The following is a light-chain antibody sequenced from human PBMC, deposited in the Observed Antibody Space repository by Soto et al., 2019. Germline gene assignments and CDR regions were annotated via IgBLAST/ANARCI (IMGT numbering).Light chain of an antibody. J-gene: IGKJ2*01. Sequence: EIVMTQSPATLSVSPGEGATLSCKASQSVSTNLAWYQQKPGQAPRLLIHGASSRATGVPDRFRGSGSGTDFTLAISSLQSEDFAVYYCQQYNTWPPYTFGPGTKLEMK. V-gene: IGKV3-15*01. CDR1: QSVSTN. CDR3: QQYNTWPPYT. CDR2: GAS.